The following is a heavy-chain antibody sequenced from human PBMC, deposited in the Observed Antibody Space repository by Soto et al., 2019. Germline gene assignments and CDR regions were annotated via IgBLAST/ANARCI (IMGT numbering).Heavy chain of an antibody. CDR2: IWPDGSEK. J-gene: IGHJ5*02. D-gene: IGHD4-17*01. V-gene: IGHV3-33*01. CDR3: ARGIKYGDYSRWFDP. CDR1: GFTFRNYG. Sequence: GGSLRLSCEVSGFTFRNYGMHWVRQAPGKGPEWVASIWPDGSEKFYADSVKGRFTISRDNSRYSTNTLYLQMNSLRVEDTSVYYCARGIKYGDYSRWFDPWGPGTLVTVSS.